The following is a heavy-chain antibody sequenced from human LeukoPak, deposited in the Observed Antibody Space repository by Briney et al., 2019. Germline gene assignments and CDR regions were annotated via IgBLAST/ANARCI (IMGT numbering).Heavy chain of an antibody. CDR3: ADTGYSSSWYPNYFDY. Sequence: PGGSLRLSCAASGFTFSSYAMSWVRQAPGKGLEWVSAISCSGGSTYYADSVKGRFTISRDNSKNTLYLQMNSLRAEDTAVYYCADTGYSSSWYPNYFDYWGQGTLVTVSS. J-gene: IGHJ4*02. D-gene: IGHD6-13*01. CDR2: ISCSGGST. V-gene: IGHV3-23*01. CDR1: GFTFSSYA.